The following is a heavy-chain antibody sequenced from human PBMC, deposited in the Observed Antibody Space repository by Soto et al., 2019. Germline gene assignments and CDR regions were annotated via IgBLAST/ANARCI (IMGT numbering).Heavy chain of an antibody. D-gene: IGHD3-9*01. Sequence: PSETLSLTCTVSGGSISSGDYYWSWIRQPPGKGLEWIGYIYYSGSTYYNPSLKSRVTISVDTSKNQFSLKLSSVTAADTAVYYCAREGLFRYYDILTPHYGMDVRGQGTTVTVSS. V-gene: IGHV4-30-4*01. CDR1: GGSISSGDYY. J-gene: IGHJ6*02. CDR3: AREGLFRYYDILTPHYGMDV. CDR2: IYYSGST.